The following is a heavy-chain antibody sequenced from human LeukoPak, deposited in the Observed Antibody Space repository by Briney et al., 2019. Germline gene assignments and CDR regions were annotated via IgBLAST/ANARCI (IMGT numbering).Heavy chain of an antibody. CDR2: ITSSSSYI. Sequence: TGGSLRLSCAASGFTFSSYSMNWVRQAPGKGLEWVSSITSSSSYIYYADSVKGRFTISRDNAKNSLYLQMNSLRAEDTAVYYCARHVVAVGFDYWGQGTLVTVSS. CDR1: GFTFSSYS. D-gene: IGHD2-21*01. CDR3: ARHVVAVGFDY. J-gene: IGHJ4*02. V-gene: IGHV3-21*01.